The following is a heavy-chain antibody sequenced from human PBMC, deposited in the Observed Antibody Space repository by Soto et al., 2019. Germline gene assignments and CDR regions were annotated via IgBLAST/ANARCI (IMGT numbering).Heavy chain of an antibody. V-gene: IGHV5-10-1*01. D-gene: IGHD2-2*01. CDR3: ARLFCSSSTCDSWFDP. CDR2: IDPRDSYT. J-gene: IGHJ5*02. CDR1: GYTFTAFW. Sequence: GESLKISCTGFGYTFTAFWISWVRQMPGRGLEWMGRIDPRDSYTNYSPSFQGHVTISADKSISTAYLQWGSLKASDTAMYYCARLFCSSSTCDSWFDPWGQGTLVTVSS.